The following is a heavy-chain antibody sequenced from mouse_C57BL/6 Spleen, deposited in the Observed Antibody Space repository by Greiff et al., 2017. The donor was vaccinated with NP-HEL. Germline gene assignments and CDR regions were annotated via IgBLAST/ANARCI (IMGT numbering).Heavy chain of an antibody. Sequence: VQLQQSGAELVRPGASVKLSCKASGYTFTDYYINWVKQRPGQGLEWIARIYPGSGNTYYNEKFKGKATLTAEKSSSTAYMQLSSLTSEDSAVYFCARDYGSPYWYFDVWGTGTTVTVSS. D-gene: IGHD1-1*01. J-gene: IGHJ1*03. CDR2: IYPGSGNT. CDR1: GYTFTDYY. CDR3: ARDYGSPYWYFDV. V-gene: IGHV1-76*01.